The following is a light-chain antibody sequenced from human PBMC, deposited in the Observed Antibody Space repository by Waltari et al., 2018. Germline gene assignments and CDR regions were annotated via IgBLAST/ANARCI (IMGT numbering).Light chain of an antibody. Sequence: EIVLTQSPGTLSLSPGDRATPSCRASQSVSDSYLAWYQQKSGQAPRLLIYGASSRATGIPDRFSGSGSGTDFTLTISRLEPEDFAVYSCQQYGSSPWTFGQGTKVEIK. V-gene: IGKV3-20*01. CDR1: QSVSDSY. CDR3: QQYGSSPWT. CDR2: GAS. J-gene: IGKJ1*01.